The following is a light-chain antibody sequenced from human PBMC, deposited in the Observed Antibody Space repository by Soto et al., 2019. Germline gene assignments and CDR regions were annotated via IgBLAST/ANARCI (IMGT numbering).Light chain of an antibody. CDR3: SSYTSSSTYV. V-gene: IGLV2-18*02. CDR1: SSDVGSSNG. CDR2: DVS. Sequence: QSVLTQHPSVSGSPGQSVTISCTGTSSDVGSSNGVSWYQQPPGTAPKLMIYDVSNRPSGVPDRFSGSKSGNTASLTISGLQAEDEADYYCSSYTSSSTYVFGTGTKVTVL. J-gene: IGLJ1*01.